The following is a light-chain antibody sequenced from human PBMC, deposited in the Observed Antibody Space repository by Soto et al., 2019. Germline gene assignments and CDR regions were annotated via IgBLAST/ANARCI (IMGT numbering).Light chain of an antibody. CDR2: DDR. Sequence: SSELTQPPSVSVAPGQTAKITCGENNIGSKSVHWYQQKPGQAPVLVVYDDRDRPSGIPERFSGSNSGNTATLTISRVEAGDEADYYCQVWDSNSDHDVFGTGTKVTVL. CDR1: NIGSKS. V-gene: IGLV3-21*02. J-gene: IGLJ1*01. CDR3: QVWDSNSDHDV.